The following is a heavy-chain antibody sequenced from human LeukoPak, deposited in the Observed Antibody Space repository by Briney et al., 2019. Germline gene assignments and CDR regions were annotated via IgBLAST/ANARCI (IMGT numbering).Heavy chain of an antibody. CDR2: IYNGGNT. CDR3: ARGFAYYDSSGYENY. V-gene: IGHV3-66*01. Sequence: GGSLRLSCAASGFTVSSNYMSWVRQAPGKGLEWVSVIYNGGNTDYADSVKGRFTISRDNSKNTLYLQMNSLRAEDTAVYYCARGFAYYDSSGYENYWGQGTLVTVSS. CDR1: GFTVSSNY. D-gene: IGHD3-22*01. J-gene: IGHJ4*02.